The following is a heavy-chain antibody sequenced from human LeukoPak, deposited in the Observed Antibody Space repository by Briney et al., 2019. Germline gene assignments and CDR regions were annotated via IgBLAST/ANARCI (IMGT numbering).Heavy chain of an antibody. CDR3: ASFNSSGWWDWGYYYYGMDV. CDR2: ISAYNGNT. D-gene: IGHD6-19*01. V-gene: IGHV1-18*01. Sequence: ASVKVSCKASGYTFTSYDISWVRQAPGQGLEWMGWISAYNGNTNYAQKLQGRVTMTTDTSTSTAYMELRSLRSDDTAVYYRASFNSSGWWDWGYYYYGMDVWGQGTTVTVSS. CDR1: GYTFTSYD. J-gene: IGHJ6*02.